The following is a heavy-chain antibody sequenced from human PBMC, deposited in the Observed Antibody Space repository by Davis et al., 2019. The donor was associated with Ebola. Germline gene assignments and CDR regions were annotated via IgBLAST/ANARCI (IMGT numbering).Heavy chain of an antibody. J-gene: IGHJ4*02. V-gene: IGHV1-2*06. CDR1: GYTFSDYY. CDR2: ITPTSGGT. Sequence: AASVKVSCKASGYTFSDYYIHWVRQPPGQGLDWMGRITPTSGGTKSAQKYQDRVTLTRDTSINTAYMALTSLRYDDTAVYYCAREDVYAPGPDHWGQGTLVTVSS. CDR3: AREDVYAPGPDH. D-gene: IGHD5/OR15-5a*01.